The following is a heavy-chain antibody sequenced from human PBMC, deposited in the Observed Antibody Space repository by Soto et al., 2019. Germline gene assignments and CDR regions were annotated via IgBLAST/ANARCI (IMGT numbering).Heavy chain of an antibody. D-gene: IGHD3-22*01. CDR2: INWNGGST. CDR1: GFTFDDYG. J-gene: IGHJ4*02. Sequence: PGGSLRLSCAASGFTFDDYGMSWVRQAPGKGLEWVSGINWNGGSTGYAESVKGRFTISRDNAKNSLYLQMNALRPEDTAVYYCARDSYYHSSSGYYVFDYWGQGTLVTVSS. CDR3: ARDSYYHSSSGYYVFDY. V-gene: IGHV3-20*04.